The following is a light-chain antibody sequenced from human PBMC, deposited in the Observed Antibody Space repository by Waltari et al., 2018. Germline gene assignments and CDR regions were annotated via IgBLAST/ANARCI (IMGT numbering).Light chain of an antibody. CDR3: NLYAGSSTLGV. V-gene: IGLV2-18*01. CDR1: STDVGGYDR. Sequence: QSALTQPPSVSGSPGQSVTIPCPGISTDVGGYDRVSWYQQSPGTAPKLMISDVSNRPSGVPDRFSGSKSGNTASLTISGLQAEDEADYYCNLYAGSSTLGVFGGGTKLTVL. J-gene: IGLJ3*02. CDR2: DVS.